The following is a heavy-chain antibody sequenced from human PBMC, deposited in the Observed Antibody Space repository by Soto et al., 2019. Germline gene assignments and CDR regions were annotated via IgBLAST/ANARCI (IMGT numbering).Heavy chain of an antibody. CDR2: IYHSGST. D-gene: IGHD4-17*01. V-gene: IGHV4-4*02. CDR3: ARGRSTTTVTLLGLDP. CDR1: GCSTSSSNW. J-gene: IGHJ5*02. Sequence: SETLSLPCAVSGCSTSSSNWWSWVRQPPGKGLEWIGEIYHSGSTNYNPSLKSRVTISVDKSKNQFSLKLSSVTAADTAVYYCARGRSTTTVTLLGLDPWGQGTLVTVSS.